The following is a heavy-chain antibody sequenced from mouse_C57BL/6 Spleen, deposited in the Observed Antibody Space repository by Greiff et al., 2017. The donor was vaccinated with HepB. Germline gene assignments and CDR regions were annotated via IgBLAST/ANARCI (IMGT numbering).Heavy chain of an antibody. V-gene: IGHV5-4*01. CDR1: GFTFSSYA. CDR2: ISDGGSYT. J-gene: IGHJ2*01. CDR3: ARDEISTMITNFDY. Sequence: EVQRVESGGGLVKPGGSLKLSCAASGFTFSSYAMSWVRQTPEKRLEWVATISDGGSYTYYPDNVKGRFTISRDNAKNNLYLQMSHLKSEDTAMYYCARDEISTMITNFDYWGQGTTLTVSS. D-gene: IGHD2-4*01.